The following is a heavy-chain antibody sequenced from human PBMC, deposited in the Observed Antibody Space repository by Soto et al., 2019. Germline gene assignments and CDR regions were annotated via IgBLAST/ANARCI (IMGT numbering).Heavy chain of an antibody. J-gene: IGHJ6*02. Sequence: EVQLLESGGGLVQPGGSLRLSCAASGFTFSSYAMSWVRQAPGKGLEWVSAISGSGGSTYYADSVKGRFTISRDNSKNTLYRQMNSLRAEDTGVYYCAKRGVELVPVNVYYYGMDVWGQGTTVTVSS. CDR3: AKRGVELVPVNVYYYGMDV. D-gene: IGHD6-6*01. CDR2: ISGSGGST. V-gene: IGHV3-23*01. CDR1: GFTFSSYA.